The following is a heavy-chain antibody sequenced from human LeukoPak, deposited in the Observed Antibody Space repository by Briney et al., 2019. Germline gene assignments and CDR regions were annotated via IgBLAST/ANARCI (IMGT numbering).Heavy chain of an antibody. CDR2: IKQDGSEK. V-gene: IGHV3-7*01. J-gene: IGHJ4*02. Sequence: GGSLRLSCAASGFTFSSYWMSWVRQAPGKGLEWVANIKQDGSEKYYVDSVKGRFTISRDNAKNSLYLQMNSLRAEDTAVYYCARDFESHGSGYFDYWGQGTLVTVSS. D-gene: IGHD3-10*01. CDR3: ARDFESHGSGYFDY. CDR1: GFTFSSYW.